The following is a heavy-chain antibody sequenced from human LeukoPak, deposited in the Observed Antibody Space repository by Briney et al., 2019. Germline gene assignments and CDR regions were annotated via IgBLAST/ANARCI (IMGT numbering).Heavy chain of an antibody. Sequence: PGGSLRLSCAASGFTFSNYAMSWVRQAQGKGMNWVAIISSDGNTKYYADSVKGRFTISRGNSRNTLYLQMNSLKAEDRAVYDFARDFQYSMDVWGQGTTVTVSS. CDR2: ISSDGNTK. V-gene: IGHV3-30-3*01. J-gene: IGHJ6*01. CDR3: ARDFQYSMDV. D-gene: IGHD2/OR15-2a*01. CDR1: GFTFSNYA.